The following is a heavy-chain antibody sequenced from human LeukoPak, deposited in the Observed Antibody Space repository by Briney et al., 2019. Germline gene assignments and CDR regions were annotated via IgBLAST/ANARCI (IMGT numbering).Heavy chain of an antibody. J-gene: IGHJ4*02. V-gene: IGHV3-23*01. CDR3: AKDLRQWLSYYFDN. Sequence: GGSLRLSCAASGFAFSSYAMNWVRQAPGEGLEWVSTVSGSGGSTYYADSVKGRFTISRDNSKNTLYLQMNSLRAEDTAVYYCAKDLRQWLSYYFDNWGQGTLVTVSS. CDR1: GFAFSSYA. CDR2: VSGSGGST. D-gene: IGHD6-19*01.